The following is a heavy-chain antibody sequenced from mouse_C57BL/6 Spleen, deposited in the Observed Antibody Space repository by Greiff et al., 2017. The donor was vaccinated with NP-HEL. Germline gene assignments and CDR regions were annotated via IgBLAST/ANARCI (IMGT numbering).Heavy chain of an antibody. Sequence: EVQLQQSGPELVKPGDSVKISCKASGYSFTGYFMNWVMQSHGKSLEWIGRINPYNGDTFYNQKFKGKATLTVDKSSSTAHMELRSLTSEDSAVYYCARSELTTVVANGYFDVWGTGTTVTVSS. CDR2: INPYNGDT. J-gene: IGHJ1*03. V-gene: IGHV1-20*01. CDR1: GYSFTGYF. CDR3: ARSELTTVVANGYFDV. D-gene: IGHD1-1*01.